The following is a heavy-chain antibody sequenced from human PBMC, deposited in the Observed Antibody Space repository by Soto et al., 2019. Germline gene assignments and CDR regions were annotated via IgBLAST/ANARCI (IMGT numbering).Heavy chain of an antibody. CDR1: GGFSSSDDYY. CDR3: ACQLRYGSAIDP. Sequence: QVQLQESGPRLVKPSQTLSLTCTVSGGFSSSDDYYMSWIRKAPGKGLEWIGYMYYNGNTYYNPSLKSRVTLSADRPTTRFSQQLSSVTCADTALYYCACQLRYGSAIDPWGQGILVTVSS. D-gene: IGHD3-10*01. J-gene: IGHJ5*02. CDR2: MYYNGNT. V-gene: IGHV4-30-4*01.